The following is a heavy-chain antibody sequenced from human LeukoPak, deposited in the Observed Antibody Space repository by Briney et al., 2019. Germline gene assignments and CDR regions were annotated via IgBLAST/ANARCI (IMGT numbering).Heavy chain of an antibody. V-gene: IGHV4-59*02. CDR2: INFNGGN. CDR3: ARSKSDWSFIDY. Sequence: PSVTLSLTCSVSSDSVRNFYCVWIRQSPGKGLDWIGHINFNGGNSLSPSLKSRGTLSVDTSKSQFSLKLRSVTAADTAVYYCARSKSDWSFIDYWGQGILVSVSS. D-gene: IGHD2-21*02. J-gene: IGHJ4*02. CDR1: SDSVRNFY.